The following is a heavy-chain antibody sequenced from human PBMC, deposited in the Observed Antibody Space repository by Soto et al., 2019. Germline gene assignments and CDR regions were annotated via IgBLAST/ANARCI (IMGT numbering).Heavy chain of an antibody. V-gene: IGHV3-21*01. D-gene: IGHD2-2*01. CDR3: AREAPYCSSTSCSFDF. Sequence: GGSLRLSCAASGFTFSSYSMNWVRQAPGKGLEWVSSISSSSSYIYYADSVKGRFTISGDNAKNSLYLQMNSLRAEDTAVYYCAREAPYCSSTSCSFDFWGQGTLVTVSS. J-gene: IGHJ4*02. CDR1: GFTFSSYS. CDR2: ISSSSSYI.